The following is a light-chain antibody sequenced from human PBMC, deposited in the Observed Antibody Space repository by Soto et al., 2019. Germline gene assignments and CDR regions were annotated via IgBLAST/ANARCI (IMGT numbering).Light chain of an antibody. CDR3: QQSYSTPRT. Sequence: DIQMTQSPFSLSASVGDRVTITCRASQSISSNLNWYQQKPGKAPNLLIYAASSLQTGVPSRFSGSGPGTDFTLTISSLQPEDFATYYCQQSYSTPRTFGQGTKVDIK. CDR2: AAS. V-gene: IGKV1-39*01. J-gene: IGKJ1*01. CDR1: QSISSN.